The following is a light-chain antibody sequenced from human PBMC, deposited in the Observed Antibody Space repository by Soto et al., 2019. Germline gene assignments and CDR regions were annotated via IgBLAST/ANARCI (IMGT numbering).Light chain of an antibody. CDR3: TSYTSTSTLYA. V-gene: IGLV2-14*01. CDR1: SSDVGDYNF. CDR2: EVR. J-gene: IGLJ1*01. Sequence: QSALTQPASVSGSPGQSITISCTGTSSDVGDYNFVSWYQQHSGKALKLIIYEVRNRPSGVSNRFSGSKSGNTASLTISGLQAEDEADYYCTSYTSTSTLYAFGTGTKVTVL.